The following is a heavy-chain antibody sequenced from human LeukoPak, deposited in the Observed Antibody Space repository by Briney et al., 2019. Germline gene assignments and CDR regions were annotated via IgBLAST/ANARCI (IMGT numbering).Heavy chain of an antibody. D-gene: IGHD1-26*01. CDR3: ATRGTSGSYWFDP. CDR1: GFTFSSYA. CDR2: ISGSGGST. Sequence: GWSLRLSCAASGFTFSSYAMSWVRQAPGKGLEWVSAISGSGGSTYYADSVKGRFTISRDNSKNTLYLQMNSLRAEDTAVYYCATRGTSGSYWFDPWGQGTLVTVSS. J-gene: IGHJ5*02. V-gene: IGHV3-23*01.